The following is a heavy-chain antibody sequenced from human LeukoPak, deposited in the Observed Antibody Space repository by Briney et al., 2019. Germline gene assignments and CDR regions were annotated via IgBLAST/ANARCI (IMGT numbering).Heavy chain of an antibody. CDR3: ARITTNGYFEY. Sequence: GGSLRLSCAASGFTFSSYAMSWVRQAPGKGLEWVSAISGSGGSTYYADSVKGRFTISRDNSKNTLYLQMNNLRAEDTAVYFCARITTNGYFEYWGQGTLVTVSS. J-gene: IGHJ4*02. V-gene: IGHV3-23*01. D-gene: IGHD1-1*01. CDR2: ISGSGGST. CDR1: GFTFSSYA.